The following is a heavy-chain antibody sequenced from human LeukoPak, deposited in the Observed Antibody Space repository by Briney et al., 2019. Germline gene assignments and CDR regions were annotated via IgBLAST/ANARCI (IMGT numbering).Heavy chain of an antibody. Sequence: GASVKVSCTASGYSFSSYAMHWVRQAPGQRLEWMGWINAGNGNTKYSQQFQGRVTITRDTSASTAYMELSSLRSEDTAVYYCARNWGIDYWGQGTLVTVSS. D-gene: IGHD7-27*01. CDR1: GYSFSSYA. CDR3: ARNWGIDY. CDR2: INAGNGNT. J-gene: IGHJ4*02. V-gene: IGHV1-3*01.